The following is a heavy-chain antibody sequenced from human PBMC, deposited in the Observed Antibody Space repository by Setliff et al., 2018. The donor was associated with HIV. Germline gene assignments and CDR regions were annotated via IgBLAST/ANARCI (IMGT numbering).Heavy chain of an antibody. CDR2: INLNTGAT. V-gene: IGHV1-2*02. CDR1: EYDLNDQY. Sequence: GASVKVSCKTSEYDLNDQYINWVRQAPGQGLEWMGWINLNTGATKYAQKLQVRVTLTRDTSMTTAYIELRSLRSDDTAVYYCVRSPGSFISTDSTDSGNYWGQGTLVTVSS. CDR3: VRSPGSFISTDSTDSGNY. D-gene: IGHD3-22*01. J-gene: IGHJ4*02.